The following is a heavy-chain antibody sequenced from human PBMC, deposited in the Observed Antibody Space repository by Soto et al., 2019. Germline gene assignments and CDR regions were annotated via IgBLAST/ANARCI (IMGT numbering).Heavy chain of an antibody. Sequence: PSETLSLTCTVSGGSISSSSYYWGWIRQPPGKGLEWIGSIYYSGSTYYNPSLKSRVTISVDTSKNQFSLKLSSVTAADTAVYYCARIIFGWTKPNWINWFDPWGQGTLVTVSS. J-gene: IGHJ5*02. D-gene: IGHD1-1*01. CDR1: GGSISSSSYY. CDR2: IYYSGST. CDR3: ARIIFGWTKPNWINWFDP. V-gene: IGHV4-39*01.